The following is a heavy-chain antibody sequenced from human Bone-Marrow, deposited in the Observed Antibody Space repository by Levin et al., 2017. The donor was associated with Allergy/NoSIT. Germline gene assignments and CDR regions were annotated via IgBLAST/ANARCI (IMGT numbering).Heavy chain of an antibody. Sequence: LSLTCAASGFPFSSYGMHWVRQAPGKGLEWVAVIWYDGSNKYYADSVKGRFTISRDNSKNTLYLQMNSLRAEDTAVYYCARDRTKTNYDFWSGYRNYYYYYYMDVWGKGTTVTVSS. CDR1: GFPFSSYG. V-gene: IGHV3-33*01. J-gene: IGHJ6*03. CDR2: IWYDGSNK. D-gene: IGHD3-3*01. CDR3: ARDRTKTNYDFWSGYRNYYYYYYMDV.